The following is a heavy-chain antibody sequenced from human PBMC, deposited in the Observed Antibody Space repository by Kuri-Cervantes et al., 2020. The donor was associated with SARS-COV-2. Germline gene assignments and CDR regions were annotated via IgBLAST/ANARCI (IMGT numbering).Heavy chain of an antibody. D-gene: IGHD2-2*02. CDR1: GFTFSSYS. J-gene: IGHJ1*01. Sequence: GESLKISCAASGFTFSSYSMNWVRQAPGKGLEWVSSISSSSSYIYYADSVKGRFTISRDNAKNSLYLQVNSLRAEDTAVYYCANNGPKGYCSSTSCYIGGFQHWGQGTLVTVSS. CDR2: ISSSSSYI. V-gene: IGHV3-21*01. CDR3: ANNGPKGYCSSTSCYIGGFQH.